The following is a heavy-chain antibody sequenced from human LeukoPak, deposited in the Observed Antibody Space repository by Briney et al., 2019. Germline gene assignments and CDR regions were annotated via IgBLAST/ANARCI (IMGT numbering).Heavy chain of an antibody. D-gene: IGHD4/OR15-4a*01. CDR2: IKEDGSEK. Sequence: GGSLRLSCAAPGFTFSAYYMSWVRQAPGKGLEWVANIKEDGSEKYYVDSVKGRFTISRDNAKNSLYLQMNSLRAEDTAVYYCARDLWDRGASYVHWGQGTLVTVSS. J-gene: IGHJ4*02. CDR3: ARDLWDRGASYVH. CDR1: GFTFSAYY. V-gene: IGHV3-7*01.